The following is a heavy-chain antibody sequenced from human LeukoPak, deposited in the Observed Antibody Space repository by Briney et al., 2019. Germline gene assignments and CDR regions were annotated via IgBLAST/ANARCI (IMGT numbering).Heavy chain of an antibody. J-gene: IGHJ6*03. CDR1: GFTFSSHS. D-gene: IGHD2-15*01. CDR2: ITSSSSHI. V-gene: IGHV3-21*01. CDR3: VRLGFCSGGSCYGYYYMDV. Sequence: KSGGSLRLSCSASGFTFSSHSMNWVRQAPGKGLEWVSLITSSSSHIHYADSVNRQFTISRDNAKTSLYLQLHSLRAEDTAVYYCVRLGFCSGGSCYGYYYMDVWGKGTTVTVSS.